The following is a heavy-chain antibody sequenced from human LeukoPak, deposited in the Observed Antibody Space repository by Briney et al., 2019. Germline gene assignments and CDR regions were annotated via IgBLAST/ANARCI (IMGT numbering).Heavy chain of an antibody. CDR2: IYYSGST. J-gene: IGHJ6*02. D-gene: IGHD6-19*01. CDR1: GGSISSYH. V-gene: IGHV4-59*01. Sequence: SETLSLTCTVSGGSISSYHWSWIRQPPGKGLEWIGYIYYSGSTNYNPSLKSRVTISVDTSKNQFSLKLSSVTAADTAVYYCARVPVAAAGIAVAGAYYYYGMDVWGQGTTVTVSS. CDR3: ARVPVAAAGIAVAGAYYYYGMDV.